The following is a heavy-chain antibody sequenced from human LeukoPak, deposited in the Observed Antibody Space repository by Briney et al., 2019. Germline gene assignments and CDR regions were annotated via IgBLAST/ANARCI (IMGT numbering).Heavy chain of an antibody. CDR1: GFTFSSYA. Sequence: GASLRLSCAASGFTFSSYAMSWVRQAPGKGLEWVAVISSDGNNTYYADSVKGRFTISRDNSKNTLYLQMDSLRAEDTAVYYCAKDSGSGRGLYYYGMDVWGKGTTVPVSS. CDR2: ISSDGNNT. CDR3: AKDSGSGRGLYYYGMDV. J-gene: IGHJ6*04. D-gene: IGHD3-10*01. V-gene: IGHV3-30*18.